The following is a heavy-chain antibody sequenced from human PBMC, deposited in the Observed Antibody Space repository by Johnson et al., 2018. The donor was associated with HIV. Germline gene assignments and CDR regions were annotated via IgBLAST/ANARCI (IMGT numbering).Heavy chain of an antibody. CDR1: GFSFTNAW. J-gene: IGHJ3*02. CDR3: ARDLGKWDSPRGAFDI. Sequence: VQLVESGGGSVKPGESLKISCEASGFSFTNAWMNWVRQGPGKGLEWVGRIKSKGDGSNIYYANSVKGRFTISRDNAKNSLYLQVNSLRAEDTAVYYCARDLGKWDSPRGAFDIWGQGTMVTVSS. D-gene: IGHD1-26*01. CDR2: IKSKGDGSNI. V-gene: IGHV3-69-1*01.